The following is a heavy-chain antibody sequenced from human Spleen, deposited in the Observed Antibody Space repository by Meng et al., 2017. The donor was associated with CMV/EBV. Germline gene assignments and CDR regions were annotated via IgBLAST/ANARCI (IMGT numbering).Heavy chain of an antibody. Sequence: GESLKISCAASGFTFSSYAMHWVRQAPGKGLEWVANIKQDGSEKYYVDSVKGRFTISRDNAKNSLYLQMTSLRAEDTAVYYCAREFSPAGDYYDFWSGYPPSLYYAMDVWGQGTTVTVSS. D-gene: IGHD3-3*01. CDR3: AREFSPAGDYYDFWSGYPPSLYYAMDV. J-gene: IGHJ6*02. V-gene: IGHV3-7*01. CDR1: GFTFSSYA. CDR2: IKQDGSEK.